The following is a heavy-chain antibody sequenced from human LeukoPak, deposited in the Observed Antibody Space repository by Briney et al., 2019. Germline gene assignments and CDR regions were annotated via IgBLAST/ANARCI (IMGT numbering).Heavy chain of an antibody. CDR2: INPTGGST. V-gene: IGHV1-46*01. CDR3: ARLGRFGELRQFDP. Sequence: ASVKVSCKASGYTFTSYYMHWVRQAPGQGLEWMGLINPTGGSTGYAQKFQGRVTMTRDMSTSTDYMELSSLRSEDTAVYYCARLGRFGELRQFDPWGQGTLVTVSS. D-gene: IGHD3-10*01. CDR1: GYTFTSYY. J-gene: IGHJ5*02.